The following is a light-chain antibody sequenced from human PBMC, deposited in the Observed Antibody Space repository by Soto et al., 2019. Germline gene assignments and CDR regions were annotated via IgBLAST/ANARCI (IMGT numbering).Light chain of an antibody. J-gene: IGKJ1*01. CDR3: QQYNNWPLTWT. CDR1: QSVGSIY. Sequence: EIVLTQSPGTLSLSPGERATLSCRASQSVGSIYLAWYQQRPGQAPRLLIYGASTRATGIPARFSGSGSGTEFTLTISSLQSEDFAVYYCQQYNNWPLTWTFGQGTKVDI. CDR2: GAS. V-gene: IGKV3-15*01.